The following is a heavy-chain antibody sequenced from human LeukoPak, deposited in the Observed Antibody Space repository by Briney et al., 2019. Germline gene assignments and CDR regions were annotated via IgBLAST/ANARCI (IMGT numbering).Heavy chain of an antibody. CDR1: GGSITGYH. CDR3: ASGTYYYFDF. V-gene: IGHV4-4*08. D-gene: IGHD1-26*01. Sequence: SETLSLTCTVSGGSITGYHWSWIRQPPGKGLEWIGYIYSSETTNYKPSLKNRVTIPVDTSKNQFSLKLRSVTAADTAVYYCASGTYYYFDFWGQGTLVTVSS. CDR2: IYSSETT. J-gene: IGHJ4*02.